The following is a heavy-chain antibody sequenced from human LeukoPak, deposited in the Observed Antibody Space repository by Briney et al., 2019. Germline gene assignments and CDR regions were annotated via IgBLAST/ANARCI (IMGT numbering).Heavy chain of an antibody. Sequence: GGSLRLSCAASGFTFGNAWMTWVRQAPGKGLVWVSRINSDGSSTSYADSVKGRFTISRDNAKNTLYLQMNSLRAEDTAVYYCAELGITMIGGVWGKGTTVTISS. J-gene: IGHJ6*04. CDR3: AELGITMIGGV. CDR2: INSDGSST. D-gene: IGHD3-10*02. V-gene: IGHV3-74*01. CDR1: GFTFGNAW.